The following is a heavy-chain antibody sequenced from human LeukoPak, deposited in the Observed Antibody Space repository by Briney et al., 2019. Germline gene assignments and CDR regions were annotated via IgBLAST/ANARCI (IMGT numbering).Heavy chain of an antibody. J-gene: IGHJ4*02. Sequence: SETLSLTCAVSGGSISSGGYSWSWIRQPPGKGLEWIGYIYHSRSTYYNPSLKSRVTISVDRSKNQFSLKLSSVTAADTAVYYCARGVRGAIDYWGQGTLVTVSS. CDR2: IYHSRST. D-gene: IGHD3-10*01. CDR3: ARGVRGAIDY. CDR1: GGSISSGGYS. V-gene: IGHV4-30-2*01.